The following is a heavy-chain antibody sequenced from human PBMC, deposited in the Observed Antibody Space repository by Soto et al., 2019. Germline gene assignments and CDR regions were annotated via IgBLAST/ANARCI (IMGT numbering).Heavy chain of an antibody. D-gene: IGHD2-2*01. Sequence: EVQLVQSGAEVKKPGESLRISCKGSGYSFTRYWISWVRQMPGKGLEWMGRIDPSDSYTNYSPSFQGHVTISADKSISTAYLQWSSLKASDTAMYYCARHEPLGYCSSTSCYQGGWFDPWGQGTLVTVSS. CDR1: GYSFTRYW. CDR2: IDPSDSYT. CDR3: ARHEPLGYCSSTSCYQGGWFDP. V-gene: IGHV5-10-1*03. J-gene: IGHJ5*02.